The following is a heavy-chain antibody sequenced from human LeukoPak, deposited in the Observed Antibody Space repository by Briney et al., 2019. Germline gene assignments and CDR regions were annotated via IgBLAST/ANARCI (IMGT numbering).Heavy chain of an antibody. Sequence: GGSLRLSCAASGFTFSSYSMNWVRQAPGKGLEWVSSISSSSSYIYYADSVKGRFTISRDNAENSLYLQMNSLRAEDTAVYYCARGVPESVIAVAGGFDYWGQGTLLTVSS. V-gene: IGHV3-21*01. CDR3: ARGVPESVIAVAGGFDY. CDR1: GFTFSSYS. D-gene: IGHD6-19*01. J-gene: IGHJ4*02. CDR2: ISSSSSYI.